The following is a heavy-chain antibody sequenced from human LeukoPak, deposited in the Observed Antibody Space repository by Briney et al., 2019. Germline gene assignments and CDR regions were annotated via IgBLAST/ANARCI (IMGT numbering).Heavy chain of an antibody. CDR3: ARDPRGLRGVLYYFDY. Sequence: GGSLRLSCAASGFTFSSYVMHWVRQAPGKGLEWVAVISYDGSNKYYADSVKGRFTISRDNAKNTLYLQMNSLRAEDTAVYYCARDPRGLRGVLYYFDYWGQGTLVTVSS. V-gene: IGHV3-30-3*01. J-gene: IGHJ4*02. CDR2: ISYDGSNK. D-gene: IGHD3-10*01. CDR1: GFTFSSYV.